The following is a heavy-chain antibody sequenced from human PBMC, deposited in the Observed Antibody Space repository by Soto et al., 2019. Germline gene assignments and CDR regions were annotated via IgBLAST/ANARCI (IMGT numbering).Heavy chain of an antibody. V-gene: IGHV2-5*01. J-gene: IGHJ5*02. CDR1: GFSLSTSGVG. CDR2: IYWNDDK. CDR3: AHSAVVVAVQTNWFDP. Sequence: SGPTLVNPTQTLTLTCTFSGFSLSTSGVGVGWLRQPPGKALEWLALIYWNDDKRYSPSLKSRLTITKDTSKNQVVLTMTNMDPVDTATYYCAHSAVVVAVQTNWFDPWGQGTLVTVSS. D-gene: IGHD2-15*01.